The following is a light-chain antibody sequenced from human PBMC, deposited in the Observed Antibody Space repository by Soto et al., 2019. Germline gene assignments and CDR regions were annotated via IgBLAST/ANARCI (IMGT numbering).Light chain of an antibody. Sequence: RMSQSLSAVSAYERERVTITCQASQDISNYLNWYQQKPGKAPKLLIYDASNLETGVPSRFSGSGSGTDFTFTISSLQPEDIATYYCQQYDNLLLMLTSCGVTNVDI. CDR2: DAS. CDR1: QDISNY. V-gene: IGKV1-33*01. CDR3: QQYDNLLLMLT. J-gene: IGKJ4*01.